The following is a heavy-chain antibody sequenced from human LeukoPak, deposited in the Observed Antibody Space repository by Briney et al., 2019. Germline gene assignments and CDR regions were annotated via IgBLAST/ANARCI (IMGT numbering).Heavy chain of an antibody. CDR1: GFTFIDYA. Sequence: GGSLRLSCATSGFTFIDYAMSWVRQAPGKGLQWVGFIRSKAHGGTTECAASVKGRFTISRDDSKGIACLQMNSLKTEDTAVYYCSRRRCSGGVCYFDYWGQGTLVTVSS. V-gene: IGHV3-49*04. CDR3: SRRRCSGGVCYFDY. CDR2: IRSKAHGGTT. J-gene: IGHJ4*02. D-gene: IGHD2-15*01.